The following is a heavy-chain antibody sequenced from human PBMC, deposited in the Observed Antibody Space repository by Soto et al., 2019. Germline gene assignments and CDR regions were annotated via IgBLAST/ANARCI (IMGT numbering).Heavy chain of an antibody. CDR3: ARIGNSGPDY. J-gene: IGHJ4*02. D-gene: IGHD6-19*01. CDR2: IYYSGST. Sequence: PSETLSLTCTVSGGSISSGGYYWSWIRQHPGKGLEWIGYIYYSGSTYYNPSLKSRVTISVDTSKNQFSLKLSSVTAADTAVYYCARIGNSGPDYWGQGTLVTVSS. CDR1: GGSISSGGYY. V-gene: IGHV4-31*03.